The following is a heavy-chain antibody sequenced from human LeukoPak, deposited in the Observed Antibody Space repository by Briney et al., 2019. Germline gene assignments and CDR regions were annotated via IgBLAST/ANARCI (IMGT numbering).Heavy chain of an antibody. J-gene: IGHJ5*02. D-gene: IGHD6-19*01. Sequence: GASVKVSCKASGYTFTGYYMHWVRQAPGQGLEWMGGIIPIFGTANYAQKFQGRVTITADESTSTAYMELSSLRSEDTAVYYCARDPLNSSHHHNMLDDWFDPWGQGTLVTVSS. CDR1: GYTFTGYY. CDR3: ARDPLNSSHHHNMLDDWFDP. V-gene: IGHV1-69*13. CDR2: IIPIFGTA.